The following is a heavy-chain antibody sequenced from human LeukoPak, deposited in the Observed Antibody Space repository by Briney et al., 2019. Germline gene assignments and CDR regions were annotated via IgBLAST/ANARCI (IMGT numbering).Heavy chain of an antibody. V-gene: IGHV4-61*02. CDR3: ARAPFQTMIVVVENAFDI. Sequence: PSETLSLTCTVSGGSISSGSYYWSWIRQPAGKGLEWIGGIYTSGSTNYNPSLKSRVTISVDTSKNQFSLKLSSVTAADTAVYYCARAPFQTMIVVVENAFDIWGQGTMVTVSS. D-gene: IGHD3-22*01. CDR2: IYTSGST. J-gene: IGHJ3*02. CDR1: GGSISSGSYY.